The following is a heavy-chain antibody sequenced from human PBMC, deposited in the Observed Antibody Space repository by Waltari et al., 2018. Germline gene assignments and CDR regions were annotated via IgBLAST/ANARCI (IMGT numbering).Heavy chain of an antibody. CDR1: GEYFSDYY. V-gene: IGHV4-34*02. J-gene: IGHJ6*02. CDR3: ARADGVPPPLTNPREVPAADLYYNYEMDV. D-gene: IGHD3-16*01. Sequence: QVQLQQWGAGLLKPSETLSLNCAVYGEYFSDYYWTWIRQTPGKGLEWIGEIKHRGKTNSHPALESRVAISVDTSKNQFSLKLIALTAVDTAVYYCARADGVPPPLTNPREVPAADLYYNYEMDVWGQGTTVTVSS. CDR2: IKHRGKT.